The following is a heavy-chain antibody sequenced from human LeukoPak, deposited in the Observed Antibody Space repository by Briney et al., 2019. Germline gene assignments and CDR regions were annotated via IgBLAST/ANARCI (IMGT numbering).Heavy chain of an antibody. CDR2: IKQDGSEK. D-gene: IGHD2/OR15-2a*01. CDR3: ARDLLGRVSAFDI. CDR1: GFTFSSCS. J-gene: IGHJ3*02. V-gene: IGHV3-7*01. Sequence: GGSLRPSCAASGFTFSSCSMNWVRQAPGKGLEWVANIKQDGSEKYYVDSVKGRFTISRDNAKNSLYLQMNSLRAEDTAVYYCARDLLGRVSAFDIWGQGTMVTVSS.